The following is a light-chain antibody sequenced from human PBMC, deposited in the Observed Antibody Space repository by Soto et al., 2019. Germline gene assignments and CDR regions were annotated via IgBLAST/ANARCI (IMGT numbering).Light chain of an antibody. CDR2: GAS. Sequence: VLTHSAGALSLYPGERATLSCRASQSVTSSYLAWYQQKPGQAPRLLIYGASSRATGIPDRFSGSGSGTDFTLTISSLEPEDFAVYYCQQYGISPWTFGQGTK. CDR1: QSVTSSY. J-gene: IGKJ1*01. CDR3: QQYGISPWT. V-gene: IGKV3-20*01.